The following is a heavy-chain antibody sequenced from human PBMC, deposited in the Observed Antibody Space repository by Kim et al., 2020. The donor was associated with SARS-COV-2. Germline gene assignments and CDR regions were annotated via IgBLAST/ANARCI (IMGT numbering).Heavy chain of an antibody. D-gene: IGHD6-25*01. V-gene: IGHV4-4*07. CDR2: IDASGGT. CDR3: ARSTLAATKQRFDS. J-gene: IGHJ4*02. CDR1: GGSISGHH. Sequence: SETLSLTCIVSGGSISGHHWSWIRQPAGRGLECVGRIDASGGTLYNPSLKSRVTISVDKSKNQFSLNLNSVTAADTAVYYCARSTLAATKQRFDSWGQ.